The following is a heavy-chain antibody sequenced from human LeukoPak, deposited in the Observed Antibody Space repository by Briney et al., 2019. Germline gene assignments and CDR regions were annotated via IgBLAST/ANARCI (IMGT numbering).Heavy chain of an antibody. CDR1: GGSFSGYY. CDR2: INHSGST. V-gene: IGHV4-34*01. D-gene: IGHD1-1*01. J-gene: IGHJ4*02. CDR3: ARGQGTIYPFDY. Sequence: SETLSLTCAVYGGSFSGYYWSWIRQPPGKGLEWIGEINHSGSTNYNPSLKSRVTISVDTSKNQFSLKLSSVTAADTAVYYCARGQGTIYPFDYWGQGTLVTVSS.